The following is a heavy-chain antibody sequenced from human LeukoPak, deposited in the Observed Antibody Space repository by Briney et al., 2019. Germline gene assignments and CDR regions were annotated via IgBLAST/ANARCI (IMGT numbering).Heavy chain of an antibody. V-gene: IGHV4-59*01. CDR3: ARYSLPPRNFDY. J-gene: IGHJ4*02. CDR2: LYYNGGY. Sequence: PSETLSLTRSVSGGSISNYCWSWVRQPPGKGLEWIGYLYYNGGYNYNPSLKSRVTMSVDTSKNQFSLKLYSVTAADTAVYYCARYSLPPRNFDYWGQGALVTVSS. CDR1: GGSISNYC. D-gene: IGHD6-13*01.